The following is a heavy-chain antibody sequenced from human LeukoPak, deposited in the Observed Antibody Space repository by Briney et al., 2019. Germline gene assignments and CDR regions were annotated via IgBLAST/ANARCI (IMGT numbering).Heavy chain of an antibody. D-gene: IGHD3-3*01. Sequence: GGSLRLSCAASGFTFSSYSMNWVRQAPGKGLEWVSSISSSSSYIYYADSVKGRFTISRDNAKNSLYLQMNSLRAEDTAVYYCARAVTYYDFWSGYYSTQYYFDYWGQGTLVTVSS. J-gene: IGHJ4*02. CDR3: ARAVTYYDFWSGYYSTQYYFDY. V-gene: IGHV3-21*01. CDR1: GFTFSSYS. CDR2: ISSSSSYI.